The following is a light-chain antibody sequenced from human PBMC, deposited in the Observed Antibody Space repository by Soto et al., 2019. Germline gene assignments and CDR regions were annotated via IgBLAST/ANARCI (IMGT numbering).Light chain of an antibody. CDR1: QTISSW. J-gene: IGKJ1*01. Sequence: DIQMTQSPSTLAASVRDRVTITCRASQTISSWLAWYQQKPGKAPKLLIYDASSLESGVPSRFRGSGSGTEFTLTISSPKPDDFETYYCQQYNSYSQTFGQGTKVDIK. V-gene: IGKV1-5*01. CDR3: QQYNSYSQT. CDR2: DAS.